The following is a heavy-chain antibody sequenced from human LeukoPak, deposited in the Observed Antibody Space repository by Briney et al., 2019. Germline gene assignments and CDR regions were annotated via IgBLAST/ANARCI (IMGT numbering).Heavy chain of an antibody. J-gene: IGHJ4*02. V-gene: IGHV5-51*01. CDR1: GSRFTNYW. CDR3: ARRGGGTDY. CDR2: IFPGDSET. D-gene: IGHD1-1*01. Sequence: GESLQISCKGSGSRFTNYWIGWVRQLPGKGLEWMGIIFPGDSETRYSPSFQGQVTISADKSISTAYLQWSSLKASDTAMYYCARRGGGTDYWGQGTLVTVSS.